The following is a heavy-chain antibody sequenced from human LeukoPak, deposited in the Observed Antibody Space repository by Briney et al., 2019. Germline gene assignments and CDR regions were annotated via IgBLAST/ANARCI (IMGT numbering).Heavy chain of an antibody. V-gene: IGHV5-51*01. CDR3: ARPVYYDSSGYYFDDAFDI. CDR1: GYSFTSYC. CDR2: IYPGDSDT. J-gene: IGHJ3*02. D-gene: IGHD3-22*01. Sequence: GESLKISCKGSGYSFTSYCIGWVRQMPGKGLEWMGVIYPGDSDTRYSPSFQGQVTISADKSISTAYLQWSSLKASDTAMYYCARPVYYDSSGYYFDDAFDIWGQGTMVTVSS.